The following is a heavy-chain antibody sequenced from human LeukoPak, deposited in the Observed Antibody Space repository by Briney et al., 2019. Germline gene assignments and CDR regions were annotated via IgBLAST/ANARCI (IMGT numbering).Heavy chain of an antibody. D-gene: IGHD3-22*01. CDR3: ARDVPEYYDSSGLLDY. Sequence: GGSLRLSCAASGFTFSSYWMSWVRQAPGKGLEWVANIKQDGSEKYYVDSVKSRFTISRDNAKNSLYLQMNSLRAEDTAVYYCARDVPEYYDSSGLLDYWGQGTLVTVSS. V-gene: IGHV3-7*01. CDR1: GFTFSSYW. CDR2: IKQDGSEK. J-gene: IGHJ4*02.